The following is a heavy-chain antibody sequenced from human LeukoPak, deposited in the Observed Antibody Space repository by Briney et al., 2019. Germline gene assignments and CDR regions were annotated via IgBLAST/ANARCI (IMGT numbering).Heavy chain of an antibody. J-gene: IGHJ4*02. CDR1: GGSISSYY. CDR2: IYYSGST. CDR3: ASAYYYDSSGYYLPDY. D-gene: IGHD3-22*01. V-gene: IGHV4-59*08. Sequence: SETLSLTCTVSGGSISSYYWNWIRQPPGKGLEWIGYIYYSGSTNYNLSLKSRVTISVDTSKNQFSLKLSSVTAADTAVYYCASAYYYDSSGYYLPDYWGQGTLVTVSS.